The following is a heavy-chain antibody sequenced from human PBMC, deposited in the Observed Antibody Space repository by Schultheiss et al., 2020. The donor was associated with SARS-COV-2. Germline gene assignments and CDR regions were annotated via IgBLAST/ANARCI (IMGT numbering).Heavy chain of an antibody. Sequence: GESLKISCAASGFTFSSYSMNWVRQAPGKGLEWVSSISSSSSYIYYADSVKGRFTISRDNAKNSLYLQLNSLKTEDTAVYYCTTRTLRGGKGNFDYWGQGTLVTVSS. CDR1: GFTFSSYS. D-gene: IGHD4-23*01. J-gene: IGHJ4*02. CDR3: TTRTLRGGKGNFDY. V-gene: IGHV3-21*03. CDR2: ISSSSSYI.